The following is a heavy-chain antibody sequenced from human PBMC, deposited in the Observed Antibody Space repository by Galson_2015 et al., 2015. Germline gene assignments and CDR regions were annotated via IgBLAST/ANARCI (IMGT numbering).Heavy chain of an antibody. D-gene: IGHD2-15*01. Sequence: SLRLSCAVSGFTSSSYAMGWVRQAPGTGLEGVSSIGDSGANTKYADSVKGRFTISRDNSKNTLYLQMNSLRGDDTAVYYCAKGGPYCSGGNCHGVFDSWVQGTLVTVSS. CDR3: AKGGPYCSGGNCHGVFDS. CDR1: GFTSSSYA. J-gene: IGHJ4*02. CDR2: IGDSGANT. V-gene: IGHV3-23*01.